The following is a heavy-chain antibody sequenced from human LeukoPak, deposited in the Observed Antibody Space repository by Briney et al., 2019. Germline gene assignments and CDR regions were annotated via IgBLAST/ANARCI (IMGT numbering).Heavy chain of an antibody. V-gene: IGHV1-8*03. CDR1: GYTFTSYD. CDR2: MNPNSGNT. J-gene: IGHJ4*02. D-gene: IGHD1-26*01. Sequence: ASVKVSCKASGYTFTSYDINWVRQATGQGLEWMGWMNPNSGNTGYAQKFQGRVTITTDESTSTAYMELSSLRSEDTAVYYCAAEDSGSYLSYFDYWGQGTLVTVSS. CDR3: AAEDSGSYLSYFDY.